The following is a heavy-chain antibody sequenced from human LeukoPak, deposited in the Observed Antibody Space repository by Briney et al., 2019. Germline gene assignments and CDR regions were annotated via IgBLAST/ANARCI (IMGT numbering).Heavy chain of an antibody. V-gene: IGHV1-69*06. J-gene: IGHJ5*02. CDR1: GGTFSSYA. CDR3: ARDREQRQLVKLYNWFDP. D-gene: IGHD6-13*01. Sequence: ASVKVSCKASGGTFSSYAISWVRQAPGQGLEWMGGIIPIFGTANYAQKFQGRVTITADKSTSTAYMELSSLRSEDTAVYYCARDREQRQLVKLYNWFDPWGQGTLVTVSS. CDR2: IIPIFGTA.